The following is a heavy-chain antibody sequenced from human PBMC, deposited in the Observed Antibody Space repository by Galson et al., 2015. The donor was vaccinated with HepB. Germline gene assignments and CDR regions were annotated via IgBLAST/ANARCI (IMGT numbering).Heavy chain of an antibody. J-gene: IGHJ6*02. D-gene: IGHD3-10*01. CDR3: ARDGSFGYYYSYYGMDV. CDR1: GFTFSSYW. Sequence: CPASGFTFSSYWMSWVRQAPGKGLEWVANIKQDGSEKYSVDSVKGRFTISRDNAKNSLHLQMNSLRAEDTAVYYCARDGSFGYYYSYYGMDVWGQGTTVTVSS. V-gene: IGHV3-7*01. CDR2: IKQDGSEK.